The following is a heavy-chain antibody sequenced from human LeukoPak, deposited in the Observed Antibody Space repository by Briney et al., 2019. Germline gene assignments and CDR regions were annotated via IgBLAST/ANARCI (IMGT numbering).Heavy chain of an antibody. J-gene: IGHJ4*02. CDR2: ISSISRTI. V-gene: IGHV3-48*04. Sequence: GGSLRLSCAASGFTFSSYNMNWVRQAPGKGLEHISYISSISRTIDNADSVKGRFTISRDNAKNSLYLQMNSLRAGDTAVYYCARDEGYFDWLLLGRPTYWGQGTLVTVSS. CDR1: GFTFSSYN. CDR3: ARDEGYFDWLLLGRPTY. D-gene: IGHD3-9*01.